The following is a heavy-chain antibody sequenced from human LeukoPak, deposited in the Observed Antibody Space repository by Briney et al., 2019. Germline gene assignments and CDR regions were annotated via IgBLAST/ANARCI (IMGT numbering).Heavy chain of an antibody. Sequence: ASVKVSCKASGYTFTSYAIHWVRQAPGQRLEWMGWINAGNGNTEYSQKFQGRVTITRDTSASTAYMDLSNLRSEDTAMYYCARDGGCSGGTCYSGYFQHWGQGTLVTVSS. D-gene: IGHD2-15*01. CDR3: ARDGGCSGGTCYSGYFQH. CDR2: INAGNGNT. CDR1: GYTFTSYA. J-gene: IGHJ1*01. V-gene: IGHV1-3*01.